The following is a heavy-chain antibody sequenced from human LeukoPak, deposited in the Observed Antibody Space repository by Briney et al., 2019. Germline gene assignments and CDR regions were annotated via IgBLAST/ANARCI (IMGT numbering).Heavy chain of an antibody. CDR2: ISSSSSYI. CDR3: ARAHYGDYAPFDY. V-gene: IGHV3-21*01. J-gene: IGHJ4*02. CDR1: GFTFSSYS. D-gene: IGHD4-17*01. Sequence: GGSLRLSCAASGFTFSSYSMNWVRQAPGKGLEWVSSISSSSSYIYYADSVKGRFTISRDNAKNSLYLQMNSLRAEDTAVYYCARAHYGDYAPFDYWAQGALVTVSS.